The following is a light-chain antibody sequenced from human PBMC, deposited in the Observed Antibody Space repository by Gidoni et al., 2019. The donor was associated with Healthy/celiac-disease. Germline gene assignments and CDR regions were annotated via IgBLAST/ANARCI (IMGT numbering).Light chain of an antibody. Sequence: PGERVTLSCRASQSVSSSYLTWYQQKPGQAPRLLIYGASTRATGIPARFSCSGSGTDFTLTISSLQPEDFAVYYCQQDYNLPYTFGQXTKLEIK. V-gene: IGKV3D-7*01. J-gene: IGKJ2*01. CDR2: GAS. CDR1: QSVSSSY. CDR3: QQDYNLPYT.